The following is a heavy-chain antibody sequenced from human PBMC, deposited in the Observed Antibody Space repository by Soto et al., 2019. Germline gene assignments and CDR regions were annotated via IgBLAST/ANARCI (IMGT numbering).Heavy chain of an antibody. Sequence: QVQLQQWGAGLLKPSETLSLTCAVYGGSFSGYYWSWIRQPPGKGLEWIGEINHSGSTNYNPSLKSRVTISVDTSKNQFSLKLSSVTVADTAVYYCARIPIVVVVAATPNAFDIWGQGTMVTVSS. CDR3: ARIPIVVVVAATPNAFDI. D-gene: IGHD2-15*01. J-gene: IGHJ3*02. CDR2: INHSGST. CDR1: GGSFSGYY. V-gene: IGHV4-34*01.